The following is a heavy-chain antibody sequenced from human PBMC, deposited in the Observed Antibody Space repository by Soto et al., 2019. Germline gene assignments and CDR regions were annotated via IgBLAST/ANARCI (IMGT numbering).Heavy chain of an antibody. Sequence: ASVKVSCKASGYTFTSYGISCVLQSPLQGLEWMGWISAYNGNTNYAQKLQGRVTMTTDTSTSTAYMGLRSLRSDDTAVYYCARHMIYCSSTSCYHRSYYYGMDVWGQGTTVTVSS. CDR2: ISAYNGNT. CDR3: ARHMIYCSSTSCYHRSYYYGMDV. V-gene: IGHV1-18*01. J-gene: IGHJ6*02. CDR1: GYTFTSYG. D-gene: IGHD2-2*01.